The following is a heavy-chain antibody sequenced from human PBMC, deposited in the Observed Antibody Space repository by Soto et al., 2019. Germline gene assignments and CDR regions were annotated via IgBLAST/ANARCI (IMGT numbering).Heavy chain of an antibody. V-gene: IGHV4-39*01. Sequence: QLQLQESGPGLVKPSETLSLTCTVSGGSISSSSYYWGWIRQPPGKGLEWIGSIYYSGSTYYNPSLKSRVTISVDTSKNQFSLKLSSVTAADTAVYYCARAYYDFWSGGNDAFDIWGQGTMVTVSS. CDR1: GGSISSSSYY. D-gene: IGHD3-3*01. CDR2: IYYSGST. J-gene: IGHJ3*02. CDR3: ARAYYDFWSGGNDAFDI.